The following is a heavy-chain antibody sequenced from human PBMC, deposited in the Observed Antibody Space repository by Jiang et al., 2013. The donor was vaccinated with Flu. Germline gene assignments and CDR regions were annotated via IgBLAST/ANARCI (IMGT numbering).Heavy chain of an antibody. Sequence: GAEVKKPGSSVKVSCKASGGTFSSYAISWVRQAPGQGLEWMGGIIPILGIANYAQKFQGRVTITADKSTSTAYMELSSLRSEDTAVYYCARVITINYYYYGMDVWGQGTTVTVSS. CDR3: ARVITINYYYYGMDV. CDR2: IIPILGIA. J-gene: IGHJ6*02. CDR1: GGTFSSYA. V-gene: IGHV1-69*04. D-gene: IGHD3-22*01.